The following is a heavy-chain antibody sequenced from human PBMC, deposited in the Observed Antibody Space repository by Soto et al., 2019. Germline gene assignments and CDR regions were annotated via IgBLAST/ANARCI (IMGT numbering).Heavy chain of an antibody. CDR1: GGSVSSGSYY. CDR3: ARLYYYDSSGYYYPSEYYFDY. D-gene: IGHD3-22*01. Sequence: SETLSLTCTVSGGSVSSGSYYWSWIRQPPGKGLEWIGYIYYSGSTNYNPSLKSRVTISVDTSKNQFSLKLSSVTAADTAVYYCARLYYYDSSGYYYPSEYYFDYWGQGTLVTVSS. CDR2: IYYSGST. J-gene: IGHJ4*02. V-gene: IGHV4-61*01.